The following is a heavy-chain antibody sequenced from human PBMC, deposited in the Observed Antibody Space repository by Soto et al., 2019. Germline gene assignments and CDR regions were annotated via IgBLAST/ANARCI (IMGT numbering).Heavy chain of an antibody. V-gene: IGHV4-59*01. D-gene: IGHD6-6*01. CDR3: ARLRADSTSWRSTFFDY. J-gene: IGHJ4*02. CDR2: IYYSGST. Sequence: PSETLSLTCTASGGSISSYYWSWIRQPPGKGLEWIGYIYYSGSTNYNPSLKSRVTISVDTSKNQFSLKLSSVTAADTAVYYCARLRADSTSWRSTFFDYWGQGTLVTVCS. CDR1: GGSISSYY.